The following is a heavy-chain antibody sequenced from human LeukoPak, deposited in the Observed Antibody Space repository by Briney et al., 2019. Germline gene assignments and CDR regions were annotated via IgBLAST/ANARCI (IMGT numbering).Heavy chain of an antibody. Sequence: SVKVSCKASGGTFSSYAISWVRQAPGLGLEWMGRIIPILGIANYAQKFQGRVTITADKSTSTAYMELSSLRSEDTAVYYCARRSSYGYEYYYGMDVWGQGTTVTVSS. D-gene: IGHD5-18*01. CDR3: ARRSSYGYEYYYGMDV. V-gene: IGHV1-69*04. J-gene: IGHJ6*02. CDR2: IIPILGIA. CDR1: GGTFSSYA.